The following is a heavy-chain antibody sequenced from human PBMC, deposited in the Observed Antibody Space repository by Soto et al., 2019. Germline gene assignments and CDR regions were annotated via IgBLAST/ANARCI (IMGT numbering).Heavy chain of an antibody. D-gene: IGHD5-12*01. CDR1: GFTFSSYG. CDR3: AKHSVGYSGYDSSDY. Sequence: GGSLRLSCAASGFTFSSYGMHWVRQAPGKGLEWVAVISYDGSNKYYADSVKGRFTISRDNSKNTLYLQMNSLRAEDTSVYYCAKHSVGYSGYDSSDYWGQGTLVTVSS. V-gene: IGHV3-30*18. CDR2: ISYDGSNK. J-gene: IGHJ4*02.